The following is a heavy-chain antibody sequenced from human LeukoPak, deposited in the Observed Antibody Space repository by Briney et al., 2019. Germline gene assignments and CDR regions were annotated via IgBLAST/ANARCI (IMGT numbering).Heavy chain of an antibody. CDR3: ARLAVAGTRDY. CDR1: GGSFSGYY. J-gene: IGHJ4*02. D-gene: IGHD6-19*01. Sequence: SETLSLTCAIYGGSFSGYYWSWIRQPPGKGLEWIGEINHRGSTNYDPSLKSRVTISVDTSKNQFSLKLSSVTAADTAVYYCARLAVAGTRDYWGQGTLVTVSS. V-gene: IGHV4-34*01. CDR2: INHRGST.